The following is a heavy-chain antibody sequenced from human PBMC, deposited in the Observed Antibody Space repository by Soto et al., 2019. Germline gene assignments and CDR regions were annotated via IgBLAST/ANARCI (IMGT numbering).Heavy chain of an antibody. CDR3: TTDVWGSHRADY. V-gene: IGHV3-15*07. CDR2: IKSKIDGGTT. D-gene: IGHD3-16*02. Sequence: EVQLVQSGEGLVKPGGSLRLSCAASGFVFSKAWMNWVGQAPGRGLEWVGGIKSKIDGGTTDYAAPVKGRFSISRDESKTMLYLQMNSLKIEDTSIYYCTTDVWGSHRADYWGQGTLLTVSS. CDR1: GFVFSKAW. J-gene: IGHJ4*02.